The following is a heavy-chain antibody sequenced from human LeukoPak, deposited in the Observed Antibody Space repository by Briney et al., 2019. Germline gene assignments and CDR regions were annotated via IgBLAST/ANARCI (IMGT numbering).Heavy chain of an antibody. CDR1: GVSIAKTFYY. V-gene: IGHV4-61*02. Sequence: PSETLSLTCTVSGVSIAKTFYYWNWLRQPAGKGLEWIGRIYTTGGTDYNPSLKSRVTISLDTAKNQFSLKVTSVTAADTAVYYCARRQEGHDYWGQGTLVTVSS. J-gene: IGHJ4*02. CDR3: ARRQEGHDY. CDR2: IYTTGGT.